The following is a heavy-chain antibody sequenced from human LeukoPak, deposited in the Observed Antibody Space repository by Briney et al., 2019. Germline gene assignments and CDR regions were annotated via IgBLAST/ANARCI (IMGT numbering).Heavy chain of an antibody. CDR1: GFTFSKNW. Sequence: GGSLRLSCVASGFTFSKNWMHWVRQAPGKGLEWVSSISSSSSYIYYADSVKGRFTISRDNAKNSLYLQMNSLRAEDTAVYYCARDRVRATTYYGMDVWGQGTTVTVSS. D-gene: IGHD1-26*01. CDR2: ISSSSSYI. CDR3: ARDRVRATTYYGMDV. J-gene: IGHJ6*02. V-gene: IGHV3-21*01.